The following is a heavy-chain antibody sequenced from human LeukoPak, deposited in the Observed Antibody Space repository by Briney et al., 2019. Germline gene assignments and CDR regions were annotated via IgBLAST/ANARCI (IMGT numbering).Heavy chain of an antibody. J-gene: IGHJ4*02. Sequence: GGSLRLSCAASGFPVSDNYMSWVRQAPGKGLEWVSIIYSDGTTYYADSVKGRFTIPRDNSKNSLYLQMNSLRAEDTAVYYCARDPGYNYGFDYWGQGTLVTVSS. CDR3: ARDPGYNYGFDY. CDR2: IYSDGTT. V-gene: IGHV3-66*01. D-gene: IGHD5-18*01. CDR1: GFPVSDNY.